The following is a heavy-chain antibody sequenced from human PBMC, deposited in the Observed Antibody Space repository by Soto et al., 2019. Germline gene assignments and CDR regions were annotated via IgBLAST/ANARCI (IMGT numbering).Heavy chain of an antibody. V-gene: IGHV4-34*01. Sequence: SETLSLTCAVYGGSFSGYYWSWIRQPPGKGLEWIGEINHSGSTNYNPSLKSRVTISVDTSKNQFSLQLNSVTPEDTAVYYCATGMLIRGHHYMDVWGQGTSVTVSS. CDR3: ATGMLIRGHHYMDV. CDR1: GGSFSGYY. J-gene: IGHJ6*03. CDR2: INHSGST. D-gene: IGHD3-10*01.